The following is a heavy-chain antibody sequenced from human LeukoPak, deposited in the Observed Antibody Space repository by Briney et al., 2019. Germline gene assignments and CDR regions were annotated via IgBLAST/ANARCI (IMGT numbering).Heavy chain of an antibody. CDR3: GTLGMTTVTPRDY. J-gene: IGHJ4*02. D-gene: IGHD4-17*01. V-gene: IGHV3-23*01. CDR1: GFTFNRYA. Sequence: GWALRLSCAASGFTFNRYAMSWVRQAPGEGLEWVSAVSGSGGSTYYADSVKGRFTISRDNSKNTLYLQMNSLRDEDTAVYYCGTLGMTTVTPRDYWGQGTLVTVSS. CDR2: VSGSGGST.